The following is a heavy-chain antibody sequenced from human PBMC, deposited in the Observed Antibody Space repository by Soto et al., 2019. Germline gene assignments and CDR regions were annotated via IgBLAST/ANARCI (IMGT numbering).Heavy chain of an antibody. CDR2: ISYDGSNK. V-gene: IGHV3-30*18. Sequence: VAVISYDGSNKYYADSVKGRFTISRDNSKNTLYLQMNSLRAEDTAVYYCAKGRGRGIITMVRGVTDYFDYWGQGTLVTVSS. CDR3: AKGRGRGIITMVRGVTDYFDY. D-gene: IGHD3-10*01. J-gene: IGHJ4*02.